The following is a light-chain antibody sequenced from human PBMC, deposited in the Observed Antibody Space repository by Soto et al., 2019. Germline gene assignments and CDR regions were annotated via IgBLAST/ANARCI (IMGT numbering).Light chain of an antibody. CDR1: QSVSSY. V-gene: IGKV3-11*01. Sequence: IVLTQSPATLSLSPGERATLSCRASQSVSSYLAWYQQKPGQAPRLLIYDALNRATGIPARFSGSGSGTDFTLTISSLEPKDFAVYYCQQRSNWSRALTFGGGTKVQIK. J-gene: IGKJ4*01. CDR3: QQRSNWSRALT. CDR2: DAL.